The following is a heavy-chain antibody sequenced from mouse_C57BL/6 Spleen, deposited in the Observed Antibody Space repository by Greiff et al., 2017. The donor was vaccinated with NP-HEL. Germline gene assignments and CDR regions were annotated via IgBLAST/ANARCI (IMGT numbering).Heavy chain of an antibody. CDR2: INPNNGGT. J-gene: IGHJ2*01. V-gene: IGHV1-22*01. CDR3: ARVSGWGLDY. Sequence: EVQLQQSGPELVKPGASVKMSCKASGYTFTDYNMHWVKQRHGKSLEWIGYINPNNGGTSYNQKFKGKATLTVNKSSSTAYMELRSLTAEDSAVYYCARVSGWGLDYWGQGTTLTVSS. D-gene: IGHD6-2*01. CDR1: GYTFTDYN.